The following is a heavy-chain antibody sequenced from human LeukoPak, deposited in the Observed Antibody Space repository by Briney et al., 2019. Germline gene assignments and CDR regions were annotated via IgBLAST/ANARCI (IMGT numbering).Heavy chain of an antibody. D-gene: IGHD3-16*01. Sequence: SETLSLTCTVSGGSISSSSYHWGWIRQPPGKGLEWIGSIYYSGSTYYNPSLKSRVTISVDTSKNQFSLKLSSVTAADTAVYYCARRRRFDYYGMDVWGQGTTVTVSS. V-gene: IGHV4-39*07. CDR2: IYYSGST. CDR1: GGSISSSSYH. J-gene: IGHJ6*02. CDR3: ARRRRFDYYGMDV.